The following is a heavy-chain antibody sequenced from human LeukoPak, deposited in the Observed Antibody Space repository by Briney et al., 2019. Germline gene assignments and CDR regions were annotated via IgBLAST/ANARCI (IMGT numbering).Heavy chain of an antibody. CDR2: IYHSGST. Sequence: SETLSLTCTVSGYPISSGYYWGWIRQPPGKGLEWIGSIYHSGSTYYNPSLKSRVTISVDTSKNQFSLKLSSVTAADTAVYYCARQRKAAADNWFDPWGQGTLVTVSS. CDR1: GYPISSGYY. V-gene: IGHV4-38-2*02. CDR3: ARQRKAAADNWFDP. J-gene: IGHJ5*02. D-gene: IGHD6-13*01.